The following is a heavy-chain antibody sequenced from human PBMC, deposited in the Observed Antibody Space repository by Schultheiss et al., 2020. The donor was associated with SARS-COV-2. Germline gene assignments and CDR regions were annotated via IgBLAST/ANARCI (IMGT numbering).Heavy chain of an antibody. D-gene: IGHD1-26*01. V-gene: IGHV4-59*05. J-gene: IGHJ6*02. CDR2: IYYSGST. Sequence: SETLSLTCTVSGGSISSYYWSWIRQPPGKGLEWIGSIYYSGSTYYNPSLKSRVTISVDTSKNQFSLKLSSVTAADTAVYYCARGAGRSAPADYYYGMDVWGQGTTVTVSS. CDR1: GGSISSYY. CDR3: ARGAGRSAPADYYYGMDV.